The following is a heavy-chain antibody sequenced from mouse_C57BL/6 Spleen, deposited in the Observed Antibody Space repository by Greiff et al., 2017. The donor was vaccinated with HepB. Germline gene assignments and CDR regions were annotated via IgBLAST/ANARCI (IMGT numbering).Heavy chain of an antibody. CDR1: GYAFSSSW. V-gene: IGHV1-82*01. J-gene: IGHJ4*01. CDR3: ARRDYYGSSYDAMDY. D-gene: IGHD1-1*01. Sequence: VQLQQSGPELVKPGASVKISCKASGYAFSSSWMNWVKQRPGKGLEWIGRIYPGDGDTNYNGKFKGKATLTADQSSSTAYMQLSSLTSEDSAVYFCARRDYYGSSYDAMDYWGQGTSVTVSS. CDR2: IYPGDGDT.